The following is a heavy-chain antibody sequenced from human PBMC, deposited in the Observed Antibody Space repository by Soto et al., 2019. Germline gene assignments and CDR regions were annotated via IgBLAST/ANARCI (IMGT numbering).Heavy chain of an antibody. V-gene: IGHV2-5*02. CDR2: IYWDDDK. J-gene: IGHJ6*03. CDR3: AHSNSISWYTYYYYYYMDV. Sequence: QITLKESGPTLVKPTQPLTLTCTFSGFSLSTSGEGVGWIRQPPGKALEWLALIYWDDDKRYSPSLKSRLTITKHTSKIQVVLTMTHMDPVDTATYYCAHSNSISWYTYYYYYYMDVWGKETTVSASS. D-gene: IGHD6-13*01. CDR1: GFSLSTSGEG.